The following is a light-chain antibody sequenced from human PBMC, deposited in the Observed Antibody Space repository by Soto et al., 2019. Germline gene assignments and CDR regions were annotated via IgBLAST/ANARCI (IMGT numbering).Light chain of an antibody. Sequence: DIQMTQSPSSLSASVGDRVIITCRASQSIGNNLNWYQQKPGRDPKLLIYAASTLQSGVPSRFSGSGSGTEFTLTISSLQPGDFATYYCQQDSSTFFTFGGGTKVEIK. CDR1: QSIGNN. V-gene: IGKV1-39*01. CDR2: AAS. J-gene: IGKJ4*01. CDR3: QQDSSTFFT.